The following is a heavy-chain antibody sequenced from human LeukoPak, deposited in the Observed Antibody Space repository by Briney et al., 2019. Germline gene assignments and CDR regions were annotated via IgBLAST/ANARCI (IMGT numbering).Heavy chain of an antibody. CDR2: IYYSGST. CDR1: GGSIRSYY. D-gene: IGHD4-11*01. V-gene: IGHV4-59*01. J-gene: IGHJ6*03. CDR3: ASGAYSYYYMDV. Sequence: SETLSLTCTVSGGSIRSYYWSWIRQPPGKGLEWIGYIYYSGSTNYNPSLKSRVTISVDTSKNQFSLKLSSVIAADTAVYYCASGAYSYYYMDVWGKGTTVTVSS.